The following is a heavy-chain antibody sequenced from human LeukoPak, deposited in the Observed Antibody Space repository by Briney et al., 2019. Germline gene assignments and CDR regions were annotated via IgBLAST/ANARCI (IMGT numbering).Heavy chain of an antibody. D-gene: IGHD6-13*01. V-gene: IGHV5-51*01. CDR1: GYSFTSYW. J-gene: IGHJ4*02. Sequence: GESLKISCKGSGYSFTSYWIGWVRQMHGKGQEWMGIIYPGDSDTRYSPSFQGQVTISADKSISTAYLQWSSLKASDTAMYYCARRQAAAGDDYWGQGTLVTVSS. CDR2: IYPGDSDT. CDR3: ARRQAAAGDDY.